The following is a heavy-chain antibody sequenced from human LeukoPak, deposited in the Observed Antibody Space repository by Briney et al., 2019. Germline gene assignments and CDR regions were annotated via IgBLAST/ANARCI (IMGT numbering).Heavy chain of an antibody. CDR3: AKQRSGGSGWCMDY. CDR1: GFTFSSYA. Sequence: PGGSLRLSSAASGFTFSSYAMHWVRQAPGKGLEWVAVISYDGSNKYYADSVKGRFTISRDDTKNTLYLQMNSLRTEDTAVYYCAKQRSGGSGWCMDYGGQGTLVTVSS. D-gene: IGHD6-19*01. CDR2: ISYDGSNK. J-gene: IGHJ4*02. V-gene: IGHV3-30-3*02.